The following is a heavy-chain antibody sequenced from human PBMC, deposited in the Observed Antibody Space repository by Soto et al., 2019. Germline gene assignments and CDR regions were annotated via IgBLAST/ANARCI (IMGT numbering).Heavy chain of an antibody. CDR1: GYIFTIYY. D-gene: IGHD6-19*01. CDR2: INPFDGSR. CDR3: AAAVAGMRVWTDN. Sequence: ASVKVSCKASGYIFTIYYIHWVLQAPGQGLEWMGWINPFDGSRMFAQSFQGRVTMTRDTSTSTVYMEVSSLSSVTAADTAVYYCAAAVAGMRVWTDNWGQGTLVTVSS. V-gene: IGHV1-46*01. J-gene: IGHJ4*02.